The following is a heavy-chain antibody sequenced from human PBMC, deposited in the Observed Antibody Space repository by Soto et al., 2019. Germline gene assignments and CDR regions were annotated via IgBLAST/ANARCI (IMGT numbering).Heavy chain of an antibody. V-gene: IGHV3-48*02. CDR3: ARDRGYTYGFDF. CDR2: INSDSSST. Sequence: GGSLRLSCAAAGFTFRSYWMQWVRQAPGKGLVWVSWINSDSSSTYYADSVKGRFTISRDNAKNSLYLQMNSLRDEDTAVYYCARDRGYTYGFDFWGQGALVTVSS. D-gene: IGHD5-18*01. J-gene: IGHJ4*02. CDR1: GFTFRSYW.